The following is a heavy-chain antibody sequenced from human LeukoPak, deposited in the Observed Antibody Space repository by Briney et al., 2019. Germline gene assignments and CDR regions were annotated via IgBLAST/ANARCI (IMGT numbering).Heavy chain of an antibody. D-gene: IGHD1-26*01. V-gene: IGHV3-21*01. J-gene: IGHJ3*02. Sequence: PGGSLLLSCAASEFTFSSYSMNWVRQAPGKGLDWVSSISSGSSYIFYADSVKGRFTISRDNAKNSLYLQMNSLRAEDTAVYYCARGGPGATIEDVFDIWGQGTMVTVSS. CDR2: ISSGSSYI. CDR1: EFTFSSYS. CDR3: ARGGPGATIEDVFDI.